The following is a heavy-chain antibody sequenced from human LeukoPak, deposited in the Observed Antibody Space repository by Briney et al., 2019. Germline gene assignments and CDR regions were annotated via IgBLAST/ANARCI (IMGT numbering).Heavy chain of an antibody. CDR1: GFTFDDYA. Sequence: GGSLRLSCAASGFTFDDYAMHWVRQAPGKGLEWVSGISWNSGSIGYADSVKGRFTISRDNAKNSLYLQMNSLRAEDTALYYCAKETRQADYYDGRGTYSPKYFQHWGQGTLVTVSS. CDR3: AKETRQADYYDGRGTYSPKYFQH. D-gene: IGHD3-22*01. V-gene: IGHV3-9*01. CDR2: ISWNSGSI. J-gene: IGHJ1*01.